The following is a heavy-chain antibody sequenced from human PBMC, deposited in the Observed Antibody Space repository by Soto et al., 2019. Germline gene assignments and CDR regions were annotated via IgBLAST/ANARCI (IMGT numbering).Heavy chain of an antibody. Sequence: QVQLVESGGGVVQPGRSLRLSCAASGFTFSSYGMHWVRQAPGKGLEWVAVIWYDGSNKYYADSVKGRFTISRDNSKNPLYLQMNSLRAEDTAVYYCARDGSYGSVYSDYSGQGTLVTVSS. CDR1: GFTFSSYG. CDR3: ARDGSYGSVYSDY. V-gene: IGHV3-33*01. J-gene: IGHJ4*02. D-gene: IGHD1-26*01. CDR2: IWYDGSNK.